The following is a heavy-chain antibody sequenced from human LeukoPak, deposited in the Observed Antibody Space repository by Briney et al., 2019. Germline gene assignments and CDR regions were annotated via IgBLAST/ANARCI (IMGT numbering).Heavy chain of an antibody. CDR2: IYTSGST. V-gene: IGHV4-61*02. D-gene: IGHD1-26*01. CDR3: ARDAGRATRGVRVDY. J-gene: IGHJ4*02. Sequence: SETLSLTCTVSGGSISSGSYYWSWIRQPAGKGLEWIGRIYTSGSTNYDPSLKSRVTISVDTSKNQFSLKLSSVTAADTAVYYCARDAGRATRGVRVDYWGQGTLVTVSS. CDR1: GGSISSGSYY.